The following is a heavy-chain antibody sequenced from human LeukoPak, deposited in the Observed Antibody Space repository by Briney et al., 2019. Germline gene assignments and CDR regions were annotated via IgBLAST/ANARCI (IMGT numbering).Heavy chain of an antibody. CDR3: ARELRFLEWAPKYYFDY. D-gene: IGHD3-3*01. J-gene: IGHJ4*02. V-gene: IGHV4-34*01. CDR2: INHSGST. CDR1: GGSFSGYF. Sequence: SETLSLTCAVYGGSFSGYFGSWIRQPPGKGLEWIGEINHSGSTNYNPSLKSRVTISVDTSKNQFSLKLSSVTAADTAVYYCARELRFLEWAPKYYFDYWGQGTLVTVSS.